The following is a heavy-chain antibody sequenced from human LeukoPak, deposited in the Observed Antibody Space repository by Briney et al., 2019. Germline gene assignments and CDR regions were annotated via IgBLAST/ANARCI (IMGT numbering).Heavy chain of an antibody. CDR1: GYTFTSYA. J-gene: IGHJ6*03. CDR2: INTNTGNP. CDR3: ARDPRIGYYYYYMDV. Sequence: GASVKVSCKASGYTFTSYAMNWVRQAPGQGLEWMGWINTNTGNPTYAQGFTGRFVFSLDTSVSTAYLQISSLKAEDTAVYYCARDPRIGYYYYYMDVWGKGTTVTVSS. V-gene: IGHV7-4-1*02. D-gene: IGHD2/OR15-2a*01.